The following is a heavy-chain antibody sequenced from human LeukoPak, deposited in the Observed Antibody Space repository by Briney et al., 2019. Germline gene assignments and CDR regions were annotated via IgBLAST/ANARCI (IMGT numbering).Heavy chain of an antibody. CDR3: AKNSGGTCYSHLDY. V-gene: IGHV3-23*01. CDR2: ISGSGGST. Sequence: GGSLRLSCAASGFTFSSYGMAWVRQAPGKGLEWVSGISGSGGSTYYEDSVKGRFTISRDNSKNTLYLQMNSLRAEDAAVYYCAKNSGGTCYSHLDYWGQGTLVTVSS. J-gene: IGHJ4*02. CDR1: GFTFSSYG. D-gene: IGHD2-15*01.